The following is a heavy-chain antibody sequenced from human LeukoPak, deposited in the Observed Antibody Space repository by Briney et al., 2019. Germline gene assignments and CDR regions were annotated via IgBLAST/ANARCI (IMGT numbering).Heavy chain of an antibody. D-gene: IGHD2-15*01. Sequence: ASVKVSCKASGYTFTSYGISWVRQAPGQGLEWMGWISAYNGNTNYAQKLQGRVTMTTDTSTSTAYMELRSLRSDDTAVYYCARDRPLHCSGGSCYSFYFDYWGQGTLVTVSS. CDR1: GYTFTSYG. V-gene: IGHV1-18*01. CDR2: ISAYNGNT. CDR3: ARDRPLHCSGGSCYSFYFDY. J-gene: IGHJ4*02.